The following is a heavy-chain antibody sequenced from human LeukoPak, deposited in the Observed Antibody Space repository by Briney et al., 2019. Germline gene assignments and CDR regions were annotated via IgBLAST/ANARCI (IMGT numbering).Heavy chain of an antibody. J-gene: IGHJ4*02. V-gene: IGHV3-11*04. Sequence: GGSLRLSCAASGFTFSDYYMSWIRQAPGKGLEWVSYISSSGSTIYYADSVKGRFTISRDNAKNSLYLQMNSLRAEDTAVYYCAWTYYYDSSGREFGYWGQGTLVTVSS. CDR1: GFTFSDYY. CDR3: AWTYYYDSSGREFGY. D-gene: IGHD3-22*01. CDR2: ISSSGSTI.